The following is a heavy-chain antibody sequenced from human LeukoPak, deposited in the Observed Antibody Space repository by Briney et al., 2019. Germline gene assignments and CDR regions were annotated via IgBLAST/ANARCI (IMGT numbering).Heavy chain of an antibody. CDR2: IYYSGST. CDR3: ARPAHYDFWSGYLQPLDY. D-gene: IGHD3-3*01. J-gene: IGHJ4*02. Sequence: PSETLSLTCTVSGGSISSSSYSWGWIRQPPGKGLEWIGSIYYSGSTYYNPSLKSRVTISVDTSKNQFSLKLSSVTAADTAVYYCARPAHYDFWSGYLQPLDYWGQGTLVTVSS. V-gene: IGHV4-39*01. CDR1: GGSISSSSYS.